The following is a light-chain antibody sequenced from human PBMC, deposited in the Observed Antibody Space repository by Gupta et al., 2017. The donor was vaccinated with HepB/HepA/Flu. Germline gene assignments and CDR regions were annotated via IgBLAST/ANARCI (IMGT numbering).Light chain of an antibody. CDR2: AAT. CDR1: QGIRDD. J-gene: IGKJ1*01. Sequence: LSASIGDRVTITCRASQGIRDDLGWFQQKPGKAPKLLIYAATGVESGVPSRFSGSGYGTDFTLTISSRQPEDFATYYCRQEDSSPWTFGQGTKVDIK. V-gene: IGKV1-6*01. CDR3: RQEDSSPWT.